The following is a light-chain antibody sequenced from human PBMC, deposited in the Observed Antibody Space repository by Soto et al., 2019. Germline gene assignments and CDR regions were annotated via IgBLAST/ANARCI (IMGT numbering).Light chain of an antibody. Sequence: QSALTQPASVSGSPGQSITISCTGTSSDVVSYNLVSWYQQHPGKAPKLMIYEGSKRPSGVSNRFSGSKSGNTASLTISGLQAEDEADYYCCSYAGSSTFVFGGGTQLTVL. CDR3: CSYAGSSTFV. CDR1: SSDVVSYNL. V-gene: IGLV2-23*03. CDR2: EGS. J-gene: IGLJ2*01.